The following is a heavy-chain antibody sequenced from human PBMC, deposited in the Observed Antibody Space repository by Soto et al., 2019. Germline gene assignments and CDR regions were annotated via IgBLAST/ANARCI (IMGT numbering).Heavy chain of an antibody. V-gene: IGHV1-3*05. J-gene: IGHJ6*02. CDR3: ARGYDFWGGMDV. D-gene: IGHD3-3*01. CDR2: INAGNGNT. CDR1: GYTFTNYA. Sequence: QVQLVQSGAEEKKPGASVKVSCKASGYTFTNYAMHWVRQAPGQRLEWMGWINAGNGNTKYSQKFQGRVTITRDTSGSTAYMELSSLRFEDTAMHACARGYDFWGGMDVWGQGTTVTVSS.